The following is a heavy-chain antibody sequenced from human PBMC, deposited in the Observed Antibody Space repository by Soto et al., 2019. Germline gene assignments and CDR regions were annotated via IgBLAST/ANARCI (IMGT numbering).Heavy chain of an antibody. D-gene: IGHD6-13*01. CDR3: ASASNPTIYSSSTMGY. CDR1: GFTFDDYA. J-gene: IGHJ4*02. Sequence: PGGSLRLSCAASGFTFDDYAMHWVRQAPGKGLEWVSGISWNSGSIGYADSVKGRFTISRDNAKNSLYLQMNSLRAEDTALYYCASASNPTIYSSSTMGYWGQGTLVTVSS. V-gene: IGHV3-9*01. CDR2: ISWNSGSI.